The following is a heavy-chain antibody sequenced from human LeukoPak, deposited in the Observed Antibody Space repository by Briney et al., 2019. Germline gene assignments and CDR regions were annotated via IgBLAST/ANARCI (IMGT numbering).Heavy chain of an antibody. CDR3: ARAYYYVSGTYYRRLDY. J-gene: IGHJ4*02. Sequence: GGSLRPSCAPSGFTFSNYAIPWVRQAPGKGLEWVAVISYDGTNKYYADSVKGRFTISRDNSKNTLYLHMNSLRAEDTAVYYCARAYYYVSGTYYRRLDYWGQGTLVTVSS. V-gene: IGHV3-30-3*01. D-gene: IGHD3-10*01. CDR2: ISYDGTNK. CDR1: GFTFSNYA.